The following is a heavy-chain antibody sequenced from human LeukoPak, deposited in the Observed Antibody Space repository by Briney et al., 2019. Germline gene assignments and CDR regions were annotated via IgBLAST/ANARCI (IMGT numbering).Heavy chain of an antibody. CDR2: INQAGSVQ. CDR3: ARAVRGGADTY. D-gene: IGHD3-10*02. V-gene: IGHV3-7*04. Sequence: PGGSLRLSCAASGFSFSAYYMNWVRQAPGKGPEWLANINQAGSVQNYVDSVRGRFTISRDNAKNSLFLQMNRLRAEDTAVYYCARAVRGGADTYWGRGTLVAVSS. CDR1: GFSFSAYY. J-gene: IGHJ4*02.